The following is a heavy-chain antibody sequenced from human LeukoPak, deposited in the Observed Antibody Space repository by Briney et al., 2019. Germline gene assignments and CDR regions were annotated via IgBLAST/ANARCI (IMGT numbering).Heavy chain of an antibody. CDR1: GGSFSGYY. J-gene: IGHJ4*02. V-gene: IGHV4-34*01. Sequence: SETLSLTCAVYGGSFSGYYWSWIRQPPGKGLEWNGEINHSGSTNYNPSLKSRVTISVDTSKNQFSLKLSSVTAADTAVYYCARIRYNWNYAADYWGQGTLVTVSS. D-gene: IGHD1-7*01. CDR2: INHSGST. CDR3: ARIRYNWNYAADY.